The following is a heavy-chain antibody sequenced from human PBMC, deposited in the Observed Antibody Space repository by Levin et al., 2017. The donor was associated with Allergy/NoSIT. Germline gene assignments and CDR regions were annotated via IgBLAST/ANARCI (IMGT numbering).Heavy chain of an antibody. J-gene: IGHJ4*02. CDR3: ARRHSGSGTTLGY. Sequence: SFPSSGYTFASYDINWVRQATGQFLSFLFFPPPPRCTTGYSQKFQGRVTMTRNTSMNTAYMELSSLISEDTAVYYCARRHSGSGTTLGYWGQGALVTVSS. CDR1: GYTFASYD. V-gene: IGHV1-8*01. CDR2: PPPPRCTT. D-gene: IGHD3-10*01.